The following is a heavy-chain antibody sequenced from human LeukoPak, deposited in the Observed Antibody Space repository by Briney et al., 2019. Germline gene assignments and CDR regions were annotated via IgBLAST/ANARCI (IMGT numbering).Heavy chain of an antibody. J-gene: IGHJ4*02. CDR1: GGSFSGYY. CDR3: ARVDNCSSTSCRQYYFDY. Sequence: SETLSLTCAVYGGSFSGYYWSWIRQPPGKGLEWIGEINHSGSTNYNPSLKSRVTISVDTSKNQFSLKPSSVTAADTAVHYCARVDNCSSTSCRQYYFDYWGQGTLVTVSS. D-gene: IGHD2-2*01. V-gene: IGHV4-34*01. CDR2: INHSGST.